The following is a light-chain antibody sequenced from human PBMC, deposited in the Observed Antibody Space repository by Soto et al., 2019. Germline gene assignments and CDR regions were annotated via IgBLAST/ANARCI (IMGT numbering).Light chain of an antibody. CDR1: SSDVGSYKY. J-gene: IGLJ3*02. V-gene: IGLV2-11*01. CDR2: DVS. CDR3: CSYAGRQRV. Sequence: QSALTQPRSVPGSPGQSVTISCTGTSSDVGSYKYVSWYQQHPDKAPKLIIYDVSKRPSGVPDRFSGSKSGNTASLNISGLQADDEADYYCCSYAGRQRVFGGGTKLTVL.